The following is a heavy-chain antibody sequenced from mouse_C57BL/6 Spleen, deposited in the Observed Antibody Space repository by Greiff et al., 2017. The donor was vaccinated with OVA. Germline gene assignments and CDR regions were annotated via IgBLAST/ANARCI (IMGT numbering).Heavy chain of an antibody. Sequence: VQLLESGPGLVQPSQSLSLTCTASGFSLTSYGVHWVRQSPGKGLEWLGVIWSGGSTDYNAAFMSRLSITKDNSKSQVFFKMNSLQADDTAIYYCAKTASSGYWFAYWGQGTLVTVSA. J-gene: IGHJ3*01. V-gene: IGHV2-5*01. CDR2: IWSGGST. CDR3: AKTASSGYWFAY. D-gene: IGHD3-2*02. CDR1: GFSLTSYG.